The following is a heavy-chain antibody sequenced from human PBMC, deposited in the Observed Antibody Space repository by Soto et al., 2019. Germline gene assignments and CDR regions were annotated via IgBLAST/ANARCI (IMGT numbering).Heavy chain of an antibody. J-gene: IGHJ3*02. Sequence: SGPTLVNPTQTLTLTCSFSGFSLSTSGVGVGWIRQPPGKALEWLALIYWSGDEHYRPSLKSRLSIIKDTSKNHVVLIMTDMDPVDTATYYCARGLATLPVFAFDIWGQGTMVTV. CDR1: GFSLSTSGVG. D-gene: IGHD6-6*01. CDR2: IYWSGDE. CDR3: ARGLATLPVFAFDI. V-gene: IGHV2-5*01.